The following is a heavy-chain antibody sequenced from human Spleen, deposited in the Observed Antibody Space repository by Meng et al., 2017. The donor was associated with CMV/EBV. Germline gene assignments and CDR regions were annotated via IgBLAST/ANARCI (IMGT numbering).Heavy chain of an antibody. CDR2: INPSGGST. CDR1: GYTFTSYY. V-gene: IGHV1-46*01. Sequence: ASVKVSCKAFGYTFTSYYMHWVRQAPGQGLEWMGRINPSGGSTSYAQKFQGRVTMTRDTSTSTVYMELSSLRSEDTAVYYCARDLDIAAVGSWGQGTLVTVSS. D-gene: IGHD6-13*01. J-gene: IGHJ4*02. CDR3: ARDLDIAAVGS.